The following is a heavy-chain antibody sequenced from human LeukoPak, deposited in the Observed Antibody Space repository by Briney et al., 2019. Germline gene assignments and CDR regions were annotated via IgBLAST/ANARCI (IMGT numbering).Heavy chain of an antibody. Sequence: GGSLRLSCAASGFTFINYAMNWVRQAPGKGLEWVSTISGAGVSTYYADSVKGRFTISRDNSKNTLYLQMNSLRAEDTAVYYCAKDPLSRGDFGYWGQGTLVTVSS. D-gene: IGHD3-16*02. J-gene: IGHJ4*02. CDR1: GFTFINYA. CDR3: AKDPLSRGDFGY. V-gene: IGHV3-23*01. CDR2: ISGAGVST.